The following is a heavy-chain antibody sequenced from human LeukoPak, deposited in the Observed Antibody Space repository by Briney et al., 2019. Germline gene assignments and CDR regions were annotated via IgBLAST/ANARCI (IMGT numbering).Heavy chain of an antibody. D-gene: IGHD3-10*01. CDR3: AKDRIEVVRGLFFDY. V-gene: IGHV3-23*01. J-gene: IGHJ4*02. Sequence: PGGSLRLSCAASGFTFSSYAMSWVRQAPGKGLEWVSGISGSGDSTYYAGSVKGRFSISRDNSKNTLYLQMDSLRAEDTAVYHCAKDRIEVVRGLFFDYWGQGTLVTVSS. CDR2: ISGSGDST. CDR1: GFTFSSYA.